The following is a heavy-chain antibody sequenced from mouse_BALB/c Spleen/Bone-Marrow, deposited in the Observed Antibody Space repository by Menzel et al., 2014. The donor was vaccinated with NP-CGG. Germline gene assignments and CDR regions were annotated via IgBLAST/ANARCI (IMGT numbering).Heavy chain of an antibody. Sequence: EVMLVESGGDLVKPGGSLKLSCAASGFTFXDYYMYWVRQTPEKRLEWVATISDGGSYTYYPDSVKGRFTISRDNAKNNLYLHMSSLKSEDTAMYYCARDGDYKYAWFAYWGQGTLVTVSA. CDR3: ARDGDYKYAWFAY. CDR1: GFTFXDYY. D-gene: IGHD2-14*01. J-gene: IGHJ3*01. CDR2: ISDGGSYT. V-gene: IGHV5-4*02.